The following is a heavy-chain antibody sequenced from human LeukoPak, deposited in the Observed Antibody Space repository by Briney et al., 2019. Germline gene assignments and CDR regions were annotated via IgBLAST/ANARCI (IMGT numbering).Heavy chain of an antibody. Sequence: PGGSLRLSCATSGFSFSSYWMSWVRQAPGKGLEWVANIKKDGSEKYYVDSVKGRFTISRDNVKNSLYLQMNSLRAEDTGVYYCARDDPDYGGNSGSVDYWGQGTLVTVSS. CDR2: IKKDGSEK. V-gene: IGHV3-7*03. CDR3: ARDDPDYGGNSGSVDY. D-gene: IGHD4-23*01. CDR1: GFSFSSYW. J-gene: IGHJ4*02.